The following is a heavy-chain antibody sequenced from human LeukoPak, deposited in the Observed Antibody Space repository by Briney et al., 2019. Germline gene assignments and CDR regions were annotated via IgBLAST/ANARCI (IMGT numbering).Heavy chain of an antibody. J-gene: IGHJ4*02. CDR2: IYYSGST. V-gene: IGHV4-59*12. Sequence: PSETLSLTCTVSGGSISSYFWSWVRQPPGKGLERIGYIYYSGSTNYNPSLKSRVIISVDASKNQFSLRLSSVTAADTAVYYCARDLGGLGKIDYWGQGTLVTVSS. D-gene: IGHD7-27*01. CDR1: GGSISSYF. CDR3: ARDLGGLGKIDY.